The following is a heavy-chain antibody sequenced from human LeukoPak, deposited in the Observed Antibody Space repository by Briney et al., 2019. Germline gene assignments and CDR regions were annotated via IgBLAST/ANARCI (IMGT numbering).Heavy chain of an antibody. CDR2: ISSSSSYI. CDR1: GFTFSSYS. Sequence: TGGSLRLSCAASGFTFSSYSMNWVRQAPGKGLEWVSSISSSSSYIYYADSVKGRFTISRDNAKNSLYLQMNSLRAEDTAVYYCAREAYSSGWYEYWGQGTLVTVSS. J-gene: IGHJ4*02. CDR3: AREAYSSGWYEY. D-gene: IGHD6-19*01. V-gene: IGHV3-21*01.